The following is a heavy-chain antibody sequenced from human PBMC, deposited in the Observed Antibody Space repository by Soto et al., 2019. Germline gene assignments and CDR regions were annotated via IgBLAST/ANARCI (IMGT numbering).Heavy chain of an antibody. J-gene: IGHJ5*02. CDR2: IYYSGRT. CDR3: ARGYCSSTICYIWDNWFDP. CDR1: GGSISSYY. Sequence: SQTHSLSYTVSGGSISSYYWSWIRQPPGKGLEWIGYIYYSGRTNYNPSLKSRVTISVDTSKNQFSLKLSSVTAADTAVYYCARGYCSSTICYIWDNWFDPWGQGTLVTVSS. D-gene: IGHD2-2*02. V-gene: IGHV4-59*01.